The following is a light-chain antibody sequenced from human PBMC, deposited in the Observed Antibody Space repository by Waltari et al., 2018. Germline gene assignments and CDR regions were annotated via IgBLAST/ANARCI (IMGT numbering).Light chain of an antibody. J-gene: IGLJ2*01. Sequence: QSVLTPPPSVSGAPGQRVTISCTGGSSNIGAGYAVHWYQQIPGTAPRLLISLNTDRPSGVPDRFSGSKSATSASLAITGLQAEDEAHYYCQSFDTNLSVVFGGGTKLTVL. V-gene: IGLV1-40*01. CDR2: LNT. CDR3: QSFDTNLSVV. CDR1: SSNIGAGYA.